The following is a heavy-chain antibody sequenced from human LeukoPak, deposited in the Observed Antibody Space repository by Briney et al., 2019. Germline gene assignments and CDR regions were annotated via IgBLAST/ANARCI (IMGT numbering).Heavy chain of an antibody. CDR1: GGTFSSYA. J-gene: IGHJ6*04. D-gene: IGHD3-10*01. CDR2: IIPIFGTA. V-gene: IGHV1-69*13. CDR3: ARVITMVRGVPPPSMDV. Sequence: RASVKVSCKASGGTFSSYAISWVRQAPGQGLEWMGGIIPIFGTANYAQKFQGRVTITADESTSTAYMELSSLRSEDTAVYYCARVITMVRGVPPPSMDVWGKGTTVTVSS.